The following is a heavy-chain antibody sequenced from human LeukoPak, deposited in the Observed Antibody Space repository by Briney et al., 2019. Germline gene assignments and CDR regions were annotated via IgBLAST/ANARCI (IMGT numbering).Heavy chain of an antibody. CDR2: ISSSSRYI. J-gene: IGHJ3*02. V-gene: IGHV3-21*06. CDR1: GFTFSTFG. CDR3: AKVLIADSYYDTTGAHDGFDM. Sequence: GGSLILSCAASGFTFSTFGMNWVRQAPGKGLEWLSSISSSSRYINYADSVKGRLTISRDNAKNSVFLQMNSLRAEDTAVYYCAKVLIADSYYDTTGAHDGFDMWGQGTMVTVSS. D-gene: IGHD3-16*01.